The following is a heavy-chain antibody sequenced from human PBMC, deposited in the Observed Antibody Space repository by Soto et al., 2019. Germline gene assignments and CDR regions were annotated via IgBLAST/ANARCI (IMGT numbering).Heavy chain of an antibody. CDR2: IIPIFGTA. J-gene: IGHJ6*02. D-gene: IGHD2-15*01. CDR1: GGTFSSYA. CDR3: ASDPRGGIVVVVAAESRNYYGMDV. V-gene: IGHV1-69*13. Sequence: SVKVSCKASGGTFSSYAISWVRRAPGQGLEWMGGIIPIFGTANYAQKFQGRVTITADESTSTAYMELSSLRSEDTDVYYCASDPRGGIVVVVAAESRNYYGMDVWG.